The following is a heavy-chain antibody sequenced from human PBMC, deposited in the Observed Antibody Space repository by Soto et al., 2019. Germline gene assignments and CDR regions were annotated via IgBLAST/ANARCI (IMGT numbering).Heavy chain of an antibody. CDR2: IWYDGSNK. V-gene: IGHV3-33*01. D-gene: IGHD2-2*01. Sequence: QVQLVESGGGVVQPGRSLRLSCAASGFTFSSYGMHWVRQAPGKGLEWVAVIWYDGSNKYYADSVKGRFTISRDNSKNTLYQKMHSLRAEDTAVYYYARDRVSVYCSSTCCSMPACYYYGMDVWGQGTTVTVSS. CDR1: GFTFSSYG. CDR3: ARDRVSVYCSSTCCSMPACYYYGMDV. J-gene: IGHJ6*02.